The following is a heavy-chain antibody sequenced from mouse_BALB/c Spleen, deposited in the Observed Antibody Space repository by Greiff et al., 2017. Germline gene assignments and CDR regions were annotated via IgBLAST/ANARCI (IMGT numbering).Heavy chain of an antibody. J-gene: IGHJ4*01. V-gene: IGHV1S127*01. D-gene: IGHD4-1*01. CDR3: TRYRTGPYYAMDY. Sequence: QVQLQQPGAELVKPGASVKMSCKDSGYTFTSYWMHWVKQRPGQGLEWIGVIDPSDSYTSYNQKFKGKATLTVDTSSSTAYMQLSSLTSEDSAVYYCTRYRTGPYYAMDYWGQGTSVTVSS. CDR2: IDPSDSYT. CDR1: GYTFTSYW.